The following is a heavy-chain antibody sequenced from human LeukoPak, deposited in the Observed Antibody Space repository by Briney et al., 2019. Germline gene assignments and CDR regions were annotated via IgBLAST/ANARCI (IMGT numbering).Heavy chain of an antibody. CDR3: ARAPDYGDSPYFDY. D-gene: IGHD4-17*01. V-gene: IGHV4-59*13. J-gene: IGHJ4*02. CDR2: IYYSGST. CDR1: GGSISSYY. Sequence: PSETLSLTCTVSGGSISSYYWSWIRQPPGKGLEWIGYIYYSGSTNYNPSLKRRVTISVDTSKNQFSPKLSSVTAADTAVYYWARAPDYGDSPYFDYWGQGTLVTVSS.